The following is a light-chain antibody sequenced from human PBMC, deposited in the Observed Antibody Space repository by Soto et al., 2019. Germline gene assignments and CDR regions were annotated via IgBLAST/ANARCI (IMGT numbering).Light chain of an antibody. V-gene: IGLV2-14*03. J-gene: IGLJ1*01. CDR2: EVK. CDR1: SSDVGGYNS. CDR3: SSFASTHTYV. Sequence: QSALTQSASVSGSPGQSITISCTGTSSDVGGYNSVSWFQQHPGNAPKLIIYEVKNRPSGVSNRFSGSKSGNTASLTISGLQAEDEADYYCSSFASTHTYVFGTGTKVTVL.